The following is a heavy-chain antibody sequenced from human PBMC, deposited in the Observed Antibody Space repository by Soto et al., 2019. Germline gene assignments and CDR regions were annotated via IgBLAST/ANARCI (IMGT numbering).Heavy chain of an antibody. CDR3: ARDDPYCSSTSCYAFDGYGMDV. J-gene: IGHJ6*02. CDR2: ISSSSSTM. CDR1: GFTFSSYS. D-gene: IGHD2-2*01. V-gene: IGHV3-48*02. Sequence: GGSLRLSCAASGFTFSSYSMNWVRQAPGKGLEWVSYISSSSSTMYYADSVKGRFTISRDNAKNSLYLQMNSLRDEDTAVYYCARDDPYCSSTSCYAFDGYGMDVWGQGTTVTVSS.